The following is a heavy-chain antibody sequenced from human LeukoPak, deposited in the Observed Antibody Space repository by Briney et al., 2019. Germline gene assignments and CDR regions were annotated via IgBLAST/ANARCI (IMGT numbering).Heavy chain of an antibody. CDR2: ISGSGGST. CDR1: GFTFSSYA. J-gene: IGHJ4*02. CDR3: AKLDIYYDFWSGYIPH. D-gene: IGHD3-3*01. V-gene: IGHV3-23*01. Sequence: GGSQRLSCAASGFTFSSYAMSWVRQAPGKGLEWVSAISGSGGSTYYADSVKGRFTISRDNSKNTLYLQMNSLRAEDTAVYYCAKLDIYYDFWSGYIPHWGQGTLVTVSS.